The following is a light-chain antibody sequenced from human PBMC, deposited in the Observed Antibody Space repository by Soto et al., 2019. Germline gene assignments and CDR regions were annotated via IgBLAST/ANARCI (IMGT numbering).Light chain of an antibody. CDR3: SSYTSSSTLDVV. V-gene: IGLV2-14*01. CDR2: DVS. Sequence: QSALTQPASVSGSPGQSITISCTGTSSDVGGYNYVSWYQQHPGKAPKLMIYDVSNRPSGVSNRFSGSKSGNTASLTISGLQGEDEADDYCSSYTSSSTLDVVFGGGTKVTVL. CDR1: SSDVGGYNY. J-gene: IGLJ2*01.